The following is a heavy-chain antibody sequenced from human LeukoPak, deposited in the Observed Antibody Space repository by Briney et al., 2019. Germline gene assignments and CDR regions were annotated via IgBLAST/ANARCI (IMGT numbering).Heavy chain of an antibody. CDR3: ARRYCSSTSCLIDY. Sequence: GGSLRLSCAASGFTFSSYEMNWARQAPGKGLEWVSYISSSGTTIYYADSVKGRFTISRDNAKNSLYLQMNSLRAEDTAVYYCARRYCSSTSCLIDYWGQGTLVTVSS. CDR1: GFTFSSYE. V-gene: IGHV3-48*03. CDR2: ISSSGTTI. J-gene: IGHJ4*02. D-gene: IGHD2-2*01.